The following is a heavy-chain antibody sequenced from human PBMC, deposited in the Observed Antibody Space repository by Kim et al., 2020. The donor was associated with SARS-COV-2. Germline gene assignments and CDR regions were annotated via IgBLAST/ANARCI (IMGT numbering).Heavy chain of an antibody. CDR1: GFTFSSYA. CDR2: ISYDGSNK. J-gene: IGHJ5*02. D-gene: IGHD2-21*01. Sequence: GGSLRLSCAASGFTFSSYAMHWVRQAPGKGLEWVAVISYDGSNKYYADSVKGRFTISRDNSKNTLYLQMNSLRAEDTAVYYCARLGIPEGWFDPWGQGTLVTVSS. CDR3: ARLGIPEGWFDP. V-gene: IGHV3-30*04.